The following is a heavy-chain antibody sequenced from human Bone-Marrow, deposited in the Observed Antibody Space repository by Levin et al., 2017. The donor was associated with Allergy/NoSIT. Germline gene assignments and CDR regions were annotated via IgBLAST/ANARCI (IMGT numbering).Heavy chain of an antibody. D-gene: IGHD3-10*01. J-gene: IGHJ4*02. Sequence: GESLKISCAASGFTFSSYSMNWVRQAPGKGLEWVSSISSSSSYIYYADSVKGRFTISRDNAKNSLYLQMNSLRAEDTAVYYCAPTMVQGTSNYWGQGTLVTVSS. CDR2: ISSSSSYI. CDR3: APTMVQGTSNY. V-gene: IGHV3-21*01. CDR1: GFTFSSYS.